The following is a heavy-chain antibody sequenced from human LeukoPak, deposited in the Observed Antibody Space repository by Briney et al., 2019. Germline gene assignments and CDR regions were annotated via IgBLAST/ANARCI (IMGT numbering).Heavy chain of an antibody. CDR3: ARHGTSGTNLNWFDP. V-gene: IGHV4-59*01. J-gene: IGHJ5*02. D-gene: IGHD1-1*01. Sequence: PSETLSLTCTVSGGSISSFYWSWIRQPPGKGLEWIGYIYYSGSTNYNPSLKSRATISVDTSKNQFSLKLSSVTAADTAVYYCARHGTSGTNLNWFDPWGQGTLVTVSS. CDR2: IYYSGST. CDR1: GGSISSFY.